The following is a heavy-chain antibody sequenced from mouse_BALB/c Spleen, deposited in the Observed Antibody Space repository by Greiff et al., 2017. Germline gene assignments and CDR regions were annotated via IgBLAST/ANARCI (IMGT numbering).Heavy chain of an antibody. CDR1: GFTFSSFG. Sequence: EVKLVESGGGLVQPGGSRKLSCAASGFTFSSFGMHWVRQAPEKGLEWVAYISSGSSTIYYADTVKGRFTISRDNPKNTLFLQMTSLRSEDTAMYYCARSPDGYYSFAYWGQGTLVTVSA. J-gene: IGHJ3*01. CDR3: ARSPDGYYSFAY. CDR2: ISSGSSTI. D-gene: IGHD2-3*01. V-gene: IGHV5-17*02.